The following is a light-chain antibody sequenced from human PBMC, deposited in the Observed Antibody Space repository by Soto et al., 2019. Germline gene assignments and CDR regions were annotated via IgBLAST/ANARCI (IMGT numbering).Light chain of an antibody. CDR2: GAS. J-gene: IGKJ4*01. CDR3: QQYNNWPLT. Sequence: EIVMTQSPATLSVSPGERATLSCGASQSVSSNLAWYQQKPGQAPRLLIYGASTRATGIPVRFSGSGSGTEFTLTFSSLQSEDVAVYYCQQYNNWPLTFGGGTKVEIK. CDR1: QSVSSN. V-gene: IGKV3-15*01.